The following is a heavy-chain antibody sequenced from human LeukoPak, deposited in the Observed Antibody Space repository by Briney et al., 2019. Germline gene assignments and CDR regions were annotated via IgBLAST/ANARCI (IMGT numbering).Heavy chain of an antibody. V-gene: IGHV3-23*01. CDR3: ASSPSGFRDY. Sequence: GGSLRLSCAASGLTCSNDAITWVRQAPGKGLEWVSAISGSGGSTYYADSVKGRFTIFRDNAKNTLDLQMNSLRAENTAVYNCASSPSGFRDYWGQGTLVTVSS. CDR2: ISGSGGST. CDR1: GLTCSNDA. D-gene: IGHD3-22*01. J-gene: IGHJ4*02.